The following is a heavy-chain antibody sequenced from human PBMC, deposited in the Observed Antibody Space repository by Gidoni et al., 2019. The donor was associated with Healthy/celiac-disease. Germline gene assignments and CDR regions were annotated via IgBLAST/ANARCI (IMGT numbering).Heavy chain of an antibody. J-gene: IGHJ6*02. CDR1: GYSFTSYW. V-gene: IGHV5-51*01. CDR3: ARPRNTYDSSGYGYYYGMDV. Sequence: EVQLVQSGAEVKKPGESLKISCKGSGYSFTSYWIGWVRQMPGKGLEWMGIIYPGDSDTRYSPSFQGQVTISADKSISTAYLQWSSLKASDTAMYYCARPRNTYDSSGYGYYYGMDVWAQGTTVTVSS. D-gene: IGHD3-22*01. CDR2: IYPGDSDT.